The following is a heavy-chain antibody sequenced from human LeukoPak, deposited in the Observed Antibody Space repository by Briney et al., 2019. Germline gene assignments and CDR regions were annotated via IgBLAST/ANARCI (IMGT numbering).Heavy chain of an antibody. CDR2: INPSGGST. J-gene: IGHJ3*02. CDR1: GYTFTSYH. D-gene: IGHD3-22*01. V-gene: IGHV1-46*01. CDR3: ARVPYYYDSSGSWAFDI. Sequence: ASVKVSCKASGYTFTSYHMHWVRQAPGQGLEWMGIINPSGGSTSYAQKFQGRVTMTRDMSTSTVYMELSSLRSEDTAVYYCARVPYYYDSSGSWAFDIWGQGTMVTVSS.